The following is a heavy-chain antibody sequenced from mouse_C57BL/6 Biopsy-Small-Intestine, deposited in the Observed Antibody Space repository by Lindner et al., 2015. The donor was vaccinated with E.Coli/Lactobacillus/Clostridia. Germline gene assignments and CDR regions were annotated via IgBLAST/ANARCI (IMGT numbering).Heavy chain of an antibody. Sequence: VQLQESGGGLVKPGGSRKLSCSASGFTFSDYGMHWVRQAPEKGLEWVAYISSGSSTIYYADTVKGRFTISRDNAKNTLFLQMTSLRSEDTAMYYCTRDGYYSAWLAYWGQGTLVTVSA. CDR2: ISSGSSTI. CDR3: TRDGYYSAWLAY. V-gene: IGHV5-17*01. D-gene: IGHD2-3*01. J-gene: IGHJ3*01. CDR1: GFTFSDYG.